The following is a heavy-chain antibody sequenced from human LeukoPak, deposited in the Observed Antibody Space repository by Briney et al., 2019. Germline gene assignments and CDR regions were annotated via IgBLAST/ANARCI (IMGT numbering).Heavy chain of an antibody. D-gene: IGHD6-13*01. V-gene: IGHV3-33*01. CDR2: IWYDGSNK. J-gene: IGHJ6*02. CDR1: GFTFSSYG. CDR3: ARAQYSSSWYYYYYGMDV. Sequence: GGSLRLSCAASGFTFSSYGMHWVRQAPGKGLEWVAVIWYDGSNKYYADSVKGRFTIFRDNSKNTLYLQMNSLRAEDTAVYYCARAQYSSSWYYYYYGMDVWGQGTTVTVSS.